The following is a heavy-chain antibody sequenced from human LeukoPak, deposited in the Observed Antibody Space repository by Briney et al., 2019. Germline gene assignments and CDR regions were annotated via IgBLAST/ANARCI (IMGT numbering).Heavy chain of an antibody. V-gene: IGHV4-38-2*01. CDR3: AKAGTTGIHHWFDP. J-gene: IGHJ5*02. Sequence: SETLSLTCVVSGYSISNDYYWGWIRPPPGKGLEWIGNIYHSGGSYYNPSLKSRVTILVDTSKNQFSLKLSSVTAADTAVYYCAKAGTTGIHHWFDPWGQGNLVTVSS. CDR2: IYHSGGS. CDR1: GYSISNDYY. D-gene: IGHD1-1*01.